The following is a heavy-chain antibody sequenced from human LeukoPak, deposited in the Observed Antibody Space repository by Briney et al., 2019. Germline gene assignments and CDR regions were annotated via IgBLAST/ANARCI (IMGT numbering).Heavy chain of an antibody. D-gene: IGHD3-10*01. CDR3: ARSVVRGVIGDI. CDR2: IYHSGST. V-gene: IGHV4-30-2*01. J-gene: IGHJ3*02. Sequence: PSETLSLTCTVSGGSISSGGYYWSWIRQPPGKGLEWIGYIYHSGSTYYNPSLKSRATISVDRSKNQFSLKLSSVTAADTAVYYCARSVVRGVIGDIWGQGTMVTVSS. CDR1: GGSISSGGYY.